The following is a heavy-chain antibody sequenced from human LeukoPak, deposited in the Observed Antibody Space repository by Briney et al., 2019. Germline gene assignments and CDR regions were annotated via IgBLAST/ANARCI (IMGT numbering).Heavy chain of an antibody. CDR2: ISASGGST. D-gene: IGHD6-13*01. CDR1: GFTFSNYA. CDR3: ATDRYTSSWARTDY. J-gene: IGHJ4*02. Sequence: GGSLRLSCAASGFTFSNYAMSWVRQAPGQGLQLVATISASGGSTYYADSVKGRFTISRDNSKNTLYLHINSLRAEDTAVYYCATDRYTSSWARTDYWGQGTLVTVSS. V-gene: IGHV3-23*01.